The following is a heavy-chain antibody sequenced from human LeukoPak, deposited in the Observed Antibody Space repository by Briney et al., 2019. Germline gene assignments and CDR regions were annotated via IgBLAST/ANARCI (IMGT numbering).Heavy chain of an antibody. V-gene: IGHV1-8*01. J-gene: IGHJ4*02. CDR1: GYTFTSYD. Sequence: ASVKFSCKASGYTFTSYDINWVRQATGQGLEWIGWMNPNSGNTGYAQKFQGRVTMNRNTSISTAYMELSSLRSEDTAVYYYARGLSKGAFRGAVAGSFDYWGQGTLVTVSS. CDR2: MNPNSGNT. CDR3: ARGLSKGAFRGAVAGSFDY. D-gene: IGHD6-19*01.